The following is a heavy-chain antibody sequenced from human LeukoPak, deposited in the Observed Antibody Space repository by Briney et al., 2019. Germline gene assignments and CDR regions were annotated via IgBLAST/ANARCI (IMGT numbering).Heavy chain of an antibody. J-gene: IGHJ6*04. Sequence: ASVKVSCKASGGTFSSYAISWVRQAPGQGLEWMGGIIPIFGTANYAQKFQGRVTITADGSTSTAYMELSSLRSEDTAVYYCAREFWTVTTGYYGMDVWGKGTTVTVSS. CDR1: GGTFSSYA. CDR3: AREFWTVTTGYYGMDV. V-gene: IGHV1-69*01. D-gene: IGHD4-17*01. CDR2: IIPIFGTA.